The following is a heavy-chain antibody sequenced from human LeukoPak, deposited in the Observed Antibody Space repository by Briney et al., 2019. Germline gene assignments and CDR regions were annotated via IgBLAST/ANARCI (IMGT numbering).Heavy chain of an antibody. CDR1: GFTFSSYG. Sequence: GGSLRLSCAASGFTFSSYGMHWVRQAPGKGLEWVAVISYDGSNKYYADSVKGRFTISRDNSKNTLYLQMNSLKTEDTAVYYCTTLFGVVTGLIVDYWGQGTLVTVSS. J-gene: IGHJ4*02. CDR2: ISYDGSNK. CDR3: TTLFGVVTGLIVDY. V-gene: IGHV3-30*03. D-gene: IGHD3-3*01.